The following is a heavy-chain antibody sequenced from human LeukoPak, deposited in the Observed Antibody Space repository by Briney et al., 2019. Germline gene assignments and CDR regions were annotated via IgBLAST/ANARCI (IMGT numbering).Heavy chain of an antibody. D-gene: IGHD6-19*01. V-gene: IGHV1-18*01. Sequence: ASVKDSCKASGYTITTYGINWVRQAPGQGLEWMGWVSAYNGDTNYVEKFQGRVTMTTDTSTSTTYMELRSLRSDDTAIYFCARGQSSVAGNYYYYFGMDVWGQGTTVTVSS. CDR1: GYTITTYG. J-gene: IGHJ6*02. CDR3: ARGQSSVAGNYYYYFGMDV. CDR2: VSAYNGDT.